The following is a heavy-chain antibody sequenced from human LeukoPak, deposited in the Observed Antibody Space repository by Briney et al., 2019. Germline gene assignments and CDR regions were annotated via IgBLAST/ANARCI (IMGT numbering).Heavy chain of an antibody. CDR2: LIPVFDTG. CDR3: TRDLGYGNGGNY. CDR1: GGSFSTNA. Sequence: ASVKVSCKASGGSFSTNAISWVRQAPGQGLEWMGALIPVFDTGTYSQKFQDRLTITADQSTSTVYMELSSLTSEDTAVCYCTRDLGYGNGGNYWGQGTLVTVSS. V-gene: IGHV1-69*01. D-gene: IGHD5-18*01. J-gene: IGHJ4*02.